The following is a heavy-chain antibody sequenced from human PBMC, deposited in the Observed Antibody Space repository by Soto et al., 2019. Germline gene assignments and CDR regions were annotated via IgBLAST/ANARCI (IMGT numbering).Heavy chain of an antibody. V-gene: IGHV4-4*02. CDR3: ANLDMITFGGVIGPNDEFDI. D-gene: IGHD3-16*02. Sequence: SETLSLTCAVSGGSISSSNWWSWVRQPPGKGLEWIGEIYHSESTNYNPSLKSRVAISVDKSKNQFSLKLSSVTAADTAVYYFANLDMITFGGVIGPNDEFDIWGPGIMVTVSS. CDR2: IYHSEST. J-gene: IGHJ3*02. CDR1: GGSISSSNW.